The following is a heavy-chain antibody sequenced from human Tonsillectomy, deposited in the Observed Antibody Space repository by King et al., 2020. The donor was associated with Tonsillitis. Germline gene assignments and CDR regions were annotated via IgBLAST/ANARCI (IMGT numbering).Heavy chain of an antibody. CDR2: ISASGGST. Sequence: VQLVESGGDLVQPGGSLRLSCAASGFTFSTYAMSWVRQAPGKGLEWVSGISASGGSTYYADSVKGRFTISRDNSKNTLYLQMNSLRAEDTAVYFCAKDPLGIWYYFDYWGQGTLVTVSS. J-gene: IGHJ4*02. CDR1: GFTFSTYA. V-gene: IGHV3-23*04. CDR3: AKDPLGIWYYFDY. D-gene: IGHD7-27*01.